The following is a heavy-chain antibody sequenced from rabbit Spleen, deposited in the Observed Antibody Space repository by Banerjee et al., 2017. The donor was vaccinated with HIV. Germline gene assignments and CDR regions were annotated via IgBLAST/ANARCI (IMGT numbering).Heavy chain of an antibody. CDR3: ARETSSGWGVVSYYFNL. J-gene: IGHJ4*01. CDR1: GFSFSSRYY. CDR2: IDTNNGDT. D-gene: IGHD4-1*01. V-gene: IGHV1S40*01. Sequence: QSLEESGGDLVKPGASLTLTCTASGFSFSSRYYMCWVRQAPGKGLEWIACIDTNNGDTDYANWPKGRFTISKTSSTTVTLQMTSLTAADTATYFCARETSSGWGVVSYYFNLWGPGTLVTVS.